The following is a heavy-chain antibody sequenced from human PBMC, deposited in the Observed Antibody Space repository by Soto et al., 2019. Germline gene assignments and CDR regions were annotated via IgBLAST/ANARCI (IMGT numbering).Heavy chain of an antibody. CDR2: IYYSGST. D-gene: IGHD3-9*01. V-gene: IGHV4-59*01. CDR3: ARRYGGAFDI. J-gene: IGHJ3*02. Sequence: QVQLQESSQGLVKPSETLSLTCTVSGGSISSYYWSWIRQPPEKGLEWIGYIYYSGSTNYNPSLKSRVTISVDTSKNQFSLKLSAVTAADTAVYYCARRYGGAFDIWGQGTMVTVSS. CDR1: GGSISSYY.